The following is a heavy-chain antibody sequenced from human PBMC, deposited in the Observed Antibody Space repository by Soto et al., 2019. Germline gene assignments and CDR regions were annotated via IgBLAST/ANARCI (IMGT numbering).Heavy chain of an antibody. CDR3: AKDASGGYCSGGSCYDYYYYYMDV. D-gene: IGHD2-15*01. Sequence: GGSLRLSCAASGFTFSSYAMSWVRQAPGKGLEWVSAISGSGGSTYYADSVKGRFTISRDNSKNTLYLQMNSLRAEDTAVYYCAKDASGGYCSGGSCYDYYYYYMDVWGKGTTVTVSS. CDR2: ISGSGGST. V-gene: IGHV3-23*01. CDR1: GFTFSSYA. J-gene: IGHJ6*03.